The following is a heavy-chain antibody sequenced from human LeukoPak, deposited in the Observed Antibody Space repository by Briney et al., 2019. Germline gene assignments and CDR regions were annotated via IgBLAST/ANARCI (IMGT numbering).Heavy chain of an antibody. CDR2: INTDGSST. J-gene: IGHJ6*03. CDR1: GFTFSSYW. V-gene: IGHV3-74*01. Sequence: GGSLRLSCAASGFTFSSYWRHWVRHAPGKGLVWVSRINTDGSSTNYANSVKGRFTISRDNAKNTLYLQMNSLIAEDMAVYYCVRERGYGSPVEYYYYYYMDVWGKGTTVTVSS. D-gene: IGHD6-13*01. CDR3: VRERGYGSPVEYYYYYYMDV.